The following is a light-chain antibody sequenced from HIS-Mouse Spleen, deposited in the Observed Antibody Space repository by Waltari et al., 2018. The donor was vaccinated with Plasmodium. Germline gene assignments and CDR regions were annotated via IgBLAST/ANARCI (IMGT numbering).Light chain of an antibody. CDR3: YSTDSSGNHRV. CDR2: EDS. V-gene: IGLV3-10*01. CDR1: ALPKKY. Sequence: SYELTQPPSVSVSPGQTARITCPGHALPKKYAYWYQQKSGQGPVLVIYEDSKRPSGIPERFSGSSSGTMATLTISGAQVEDEADYYCYSTDSSGNHRVFGGGTKLTVL. J-gene: IGLJ3*02.